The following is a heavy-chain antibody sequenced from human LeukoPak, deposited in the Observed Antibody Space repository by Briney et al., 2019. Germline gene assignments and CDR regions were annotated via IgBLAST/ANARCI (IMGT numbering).Heavy chain of an antibody. CDR2: VYHSGRA. V-gene: IGHV4-39*02. D-gene: IGHD2-21*02. CDR1: GGSINSNSIY. J-gene: IGHJ5*02. Sequence: LETLSLSCNVSGGSINSNSIYWGWIPQPPGMGREWIGDVYHSGRAFYHPSFKSRATISIATSKNHFSLKLTSMTAADTALYYCARLGTVTAYFDHWGQGTLVLVSS. CDR3: ARLGTVTAYFDH.